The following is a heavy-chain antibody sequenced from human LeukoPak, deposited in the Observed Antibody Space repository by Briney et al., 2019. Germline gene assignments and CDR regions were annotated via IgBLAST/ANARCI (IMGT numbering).Heavy chain of an antibody. CDR2: IDYSGNT. D-gene: IGHD3-10*01. CDR1: GGSISSSGYC. V-gene: IGHV4-39*01. CDR3: ARHHLGKYGSGSYYPPEHNWFDP. J-gene: IGHJ5*02. Sequence: PSETLSLTCTVSGGSISSSGYCWGWIRQPPGKGLEWIGSIDYSGNTNYNPSLKSRVTISVDTSKNQFSLKLSSVTAADTAVYYCARHHLGKYGSGSYYPPEHNWFDPWGQGTLVTVSS.